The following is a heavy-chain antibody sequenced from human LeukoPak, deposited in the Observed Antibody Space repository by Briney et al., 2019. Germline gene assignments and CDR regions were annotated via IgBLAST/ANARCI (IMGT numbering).Heavy chain of an antibody. Sequence: PSETLSLTCTVSGGSISSSSYYWGWIRQPPGKGLEWIGSIYYSGSTYYNPSLKSRVTISVDTSKNQFSLKLSSVTAADTAVYYCARLSVAVAGSYFDYWGQGTLVTVSP. CDR2: IYYSGST. V-gene: IGHV4-39*01. D-gene: IGHD6-19*01. J-gene: IGHJ4*02. CDR3: ARLSVAVAGSYFDY. CDR1: GGSISSSSYY.